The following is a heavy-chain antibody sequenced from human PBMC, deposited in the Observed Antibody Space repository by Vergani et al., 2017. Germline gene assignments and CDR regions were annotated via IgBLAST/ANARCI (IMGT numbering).Heavy chain of an antibody. CDR3: AKFPLNITTPDRGDF. D-gene: IGHD1-1*01. V-gene: IGHV3-30*18. CDR1: GFRFSDYG. CDR2: ISYDGDTT. J-gene: IGHJ4*02. Sequence: HVHMVESGGGVVQPGRSLRLSCAVSGFRFSDYGMHWVRQAPGRGLEWVALISYDGDTTYYEDSVKGRFTISRDNSKTTLFLQMHSLRVEDTALYYCAKFPLNITTPDRGDFWGQGSLVTVSS.